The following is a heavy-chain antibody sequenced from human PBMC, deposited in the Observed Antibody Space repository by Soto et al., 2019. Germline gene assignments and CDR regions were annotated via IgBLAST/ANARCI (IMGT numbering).Heavy chain of an antibody. CDR1: GGSISSYY. D-gene: IGHD7-27*01. V-gene: IGHV4-59*01. Sequence: PSETLSLTCTVSGGSISSYYWSWIRQPPGKGLEWIGYIYYSGSTNYNPSLKSRVTISVDTSKNQFSLKLSSVTAADTAVYYCARANWGMEYYFDYWGQGTLVTVSS. CDR2: IYYSGST. CDR3: ARANWGMEYYFDY. J-gene: IGHJ4*02.